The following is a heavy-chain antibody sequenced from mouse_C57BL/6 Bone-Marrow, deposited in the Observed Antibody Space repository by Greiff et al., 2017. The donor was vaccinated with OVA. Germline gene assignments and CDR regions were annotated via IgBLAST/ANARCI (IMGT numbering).Heavy chain of an antibody. D-gene: IGHD1-1*01. J-gene: IGHJ1*03. CDR1: GYTFTSYW. V-gene: IGHV1-61*01. CDR3: ASGYGSSYGYFDV. Sequence: HVQLKQPGAELVRPGSSVKLSCKASGYTFTSYWMDWVKQRPGQGLEWIGNIYPSDSETHYNQKFKDKATLTVDKSSSTAYMQLSSLTSEDSAVYYCASGYGSSYGYFDVWGTGTTVTVSS. CDR2: IYPSDSET.